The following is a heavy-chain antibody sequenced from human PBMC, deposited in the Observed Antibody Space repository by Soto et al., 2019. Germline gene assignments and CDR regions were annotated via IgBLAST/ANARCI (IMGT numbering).Heavy chain of an antibody. D-gene: IGHD6-19*01. CDR1: GFTFSSYA. V-gene: IGHV3-23*01. J-gene: IGHJ4*02. CDR3: AKDLQQWLPNYFDY. Sequence: PGGSLRLSCAASGFTFSSYAMSWVRQAPGKRLEWVSAIGGSGGGTYYAASVKGRFTVSRDNSKNTLYLQMNSQKAENTAEHYCAKDLQQWLPNYFDYWGQGTLVTVSS. CDR2: IGGSGGGT.